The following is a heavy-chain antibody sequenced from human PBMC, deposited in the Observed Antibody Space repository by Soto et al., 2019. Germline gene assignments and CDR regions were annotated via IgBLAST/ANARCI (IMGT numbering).Heavy chain of an antibody. CDR2: INPSGGST. CDR1: GYTFTSYY. CDR3: ARAPYRRAFDI. J-gene: IGHJ3*02. V-gene: IGHV1-46*03. D-gene: IGHD2-2*01. Sequence: QVQLVQSGAEVKKPGASVKVSCKASGYTFTSYYMHWVRQAPGQGLEWLGIINPSGGSTSYAQKFQGRVTMTRDTSTSTVYMELSSLRSEDTAVYYCARAPYRRAFDIWGQGTMVTVSS.